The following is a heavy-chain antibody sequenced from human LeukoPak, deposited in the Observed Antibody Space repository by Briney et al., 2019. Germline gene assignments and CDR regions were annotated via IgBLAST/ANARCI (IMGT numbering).Heavy chain of an antibody. CDR2: IWYDGSNK. V-gene: IGHV3-33*01. Sequence: GRSLRLSCAASGFTFSSYGMHWVRQAPGKGLEWVAVIWYDGSNKYYADSVKGRFTISRDNSKNTLYLQMNSLRAEDTAVYCCAREGPEFDYWGQGTLVTVSS. CDR3: AREGPEFDY. CDR1: GFTFSSYG. J-gene: IGHJ4*02.